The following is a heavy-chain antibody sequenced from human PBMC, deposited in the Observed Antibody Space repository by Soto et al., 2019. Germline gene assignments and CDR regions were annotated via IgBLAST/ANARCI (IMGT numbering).Heavy chain of an antibody. Sequence: QVQLQESGPGLVKPSETLSLTCTVSGGSVSSGSYYWSWIRQPPGKGLEWIGYIYYSWSTNYSPSLKSRVTISVDTSKNQFSLKLSSVTAADTAVYYCARDRIAARPSLCSEIEKLPRNNWFDPWGQGTLVTVSS. V-gene: IGHV4-61*01. CDR2: IYYSWST. J-gene: IGHJ5*02. D-gene: IGHD6-6*01. CDR3: ARDRIAARPSLCSEIEKLPRNNWFDP. CDR1: GGSVSSGSYY.